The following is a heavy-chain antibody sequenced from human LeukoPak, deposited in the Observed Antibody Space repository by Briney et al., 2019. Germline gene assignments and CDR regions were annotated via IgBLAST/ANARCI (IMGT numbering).Heavy chain of an antibody. CDR1: GFTISSYW. Sequence: GGSLRLSCAVSGFTISSYWMSWVREVPGKGLESAAHIKHDGSETYYVDTVRGRFIISRDNAKTSLYLQMNSLRVEDTAVYHCARGPTDFDASDIWGHGTLVTVSS. V-gene: IGHV3-7*01. CDR2: IKHDGSET. CDR3: ARGPTDFDASDI. J-gene: IGHJ3*02.